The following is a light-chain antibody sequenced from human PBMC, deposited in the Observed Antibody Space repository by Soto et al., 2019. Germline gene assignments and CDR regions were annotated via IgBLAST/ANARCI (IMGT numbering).Light chain of an antibody. CDR2: GAS. J-gene: IGKJ1*01. CDR3: QQYGSLSWT. Sequence: TQSPATLSVSPGEEVTLSCRASQSISRNLAWYQQKPGQAPRIIIFGASGRATGIPDRFSGSGSGTDFTLTISRLEPEDFAVYYCQQYGSLSWTFGQGTKVDIK. CDR1: QSISRN. V-gene: IGKV3-20*01.